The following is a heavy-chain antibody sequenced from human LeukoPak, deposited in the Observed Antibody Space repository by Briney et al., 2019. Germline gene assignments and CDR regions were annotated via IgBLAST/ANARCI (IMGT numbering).Heavy chain of an antibody. Sequence: SETLSLTCTVSGGSISSSSYYWGWIRQPPGKGLEWIGSIYYSGSTNYNPSLKSRVTISVDTSKNQFSLKLSSVTAADTAVYYCARSQYSSSWPNWFDPWGQGTLVTVSS. D-gene: IGHD6-13*01. J-gene: IGHJ5*02. CDR1: GGSISSSSYY. CDR2: IYYSGST. V-gene: IGHV4-39*07. CDR3: ARSQYSSSWPNWFDP.